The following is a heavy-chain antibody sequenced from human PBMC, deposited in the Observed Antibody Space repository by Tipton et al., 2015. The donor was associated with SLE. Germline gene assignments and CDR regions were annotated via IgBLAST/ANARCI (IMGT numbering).Heavy chain of an antibody. CDR1: GFTFSSYA. V-gene: IGHV3-64D*06. D-gene: IGHD2-2*01. CDR3: VKDCSSTSCYGAYAFDI. Sequence: SLRLSCSASGFTFSSYAMHWVRQAPGKGLEYVSAISSNGGSTYYADSVKGRFTISRDNSKNTLYLQMSSLRAEDTAVYYCVKDCSSTSCYGAYAFDIWGQGTMVTVSS. J-gene: IGHJ3*02. CDR2: ISSNGGST.